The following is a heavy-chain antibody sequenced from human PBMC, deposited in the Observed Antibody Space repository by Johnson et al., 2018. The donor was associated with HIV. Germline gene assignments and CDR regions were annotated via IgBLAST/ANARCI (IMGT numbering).Heavy chain of an antibody. CDR1: GFTFSSYG. V-gene: IGHV3-30*18. D-gene: IGHD5-12*01. CDR2: ISYDGSNK. CDR3: AKDGYSGYDDAFDI. Sequence: QVQLVESGGGMVQPGRSLRLSCAASGFTFSSYGMHWVRQAPGKGLEWVAVISYDGSNKYYADSVKGRFTISRDNSKNTLHLQMNSLRAEDTAVYYCAKDGYSGYDDAFDIWGQGTMVTVSS. J-gene: IGHJ3*02.